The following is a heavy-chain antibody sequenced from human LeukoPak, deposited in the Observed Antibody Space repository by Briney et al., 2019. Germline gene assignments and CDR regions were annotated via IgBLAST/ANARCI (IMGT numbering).Heavy chain of an antibody. CDR2: IRYDGSNK. D-gene: IGHD5-18*01. CDR3: VKSRPQYTYGLYYFDY. CDR1: GFTFSSYG. Sequence: GGSLRLSCAASGFTFSSYGMHWVRQAPGKGLEWVAFIRYDGSNKYYADSVKGRFTISRDNSKNTLYLQMNSLRAEDTAVYYCVKSRPQYTYGLYYFDYWGQGTLVTVSS. V-gene: IGHV3-30*02. J-gene: IGHJ4*02.